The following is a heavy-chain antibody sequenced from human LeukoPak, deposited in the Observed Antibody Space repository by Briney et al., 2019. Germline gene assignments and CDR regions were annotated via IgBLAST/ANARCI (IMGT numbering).Heavy chain of an antibody. J-gene: IGHJ6*02. D-gene: IGHD6-13*01. Sequence: SETLSLTCADYGGSFSRYYWSWIRQPPGKGLERSGEINQSGSTNYDPSLKIRVTISVDTSKDPFSLKLSSVTAADTAVYYCASGYSSSWYWYYYGMDVWGQGTTVTVSS. CDR3: ASGYSSSWYWYYYGMDV. CDR2: INQSGST. CDR1: GGSFSRYY. V-gene: IGHV4-34*01.